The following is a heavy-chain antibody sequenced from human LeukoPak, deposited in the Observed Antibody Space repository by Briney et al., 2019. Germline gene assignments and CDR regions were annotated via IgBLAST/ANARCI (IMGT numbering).Heavy chain of an antibody. CDR1: GFTFSSYA. J-gene: IGHJ6*03. V-gene: IGHV3-15*01. CDR2: IKSKTDGGTT. D-gene: IGHD4-17*01. CDR3: TTAYGDYYYYYYMDV. Sequence: PGRSLRLSCAASGFTFSSYAMSWVRQAPGKGLEWVGRIKSKTDGGTTDYAAPVKGRFTISRDDSKNTLYLQMNSLKTEDTAVYYCTTAYGDYYYYYYMDVWGKGTTVTVSS.